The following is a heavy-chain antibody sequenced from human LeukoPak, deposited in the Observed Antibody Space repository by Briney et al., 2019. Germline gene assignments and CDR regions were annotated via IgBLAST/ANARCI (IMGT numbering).Heavy chain of an antibody. J-gene: IGHJ4*02. V-gene: IGHV3-74*01. CDR2: IGPDGSGT. CDR3: AKGRLDPNLVLHY. D-gene: IGHD4/OR15-4a*01. CDR1: GFTFSRNW. Sequence: GGSLRLSCTTSGFTFSRNWMHWVRQSPGKGLVWVSRIGPDGSGTTYAESVKGRFTISRDNPKNTLSLQMDSLRTEDTALYYCAKGRLDPNLVLHYWGQGTLVTVSS.